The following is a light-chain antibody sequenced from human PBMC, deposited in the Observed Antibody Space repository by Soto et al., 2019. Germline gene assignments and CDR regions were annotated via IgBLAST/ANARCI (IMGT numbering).Light chain of an antibody. CDR1: NSNIGSDI. J-gene: IGLJ1*01. CDR3: VAWDGSLSGRFV. Sequence: QSVLTQPPSASGTPGQRATISCCGSNSNIGSDIVNCYQLLPGAAPEVLIYNNNHRPAGVPDRFSGSKSGTSGSLAISGLRSEDEADYFCVAWDGSLSGRFVFGTGTKLTVL. V-gene: IGLV1-47*02. CDR2: NNN.